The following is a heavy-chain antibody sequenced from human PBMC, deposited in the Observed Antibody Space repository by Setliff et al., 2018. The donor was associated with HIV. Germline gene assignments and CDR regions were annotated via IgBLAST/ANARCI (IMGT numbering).Heavy chain of an antibody. J-gene: IGHJ2*01. V-gene: IGHV3-33*01. D-gene: IGHD2-15*01. CDR1: GFTFRSYG. CDR2: IWYDGSNK. CDR3: ARSSRGPNWYFDL. Sequence: GSLRLSCVASGFTFRSYGMHWVRQAPGKGLEWVAVIWYDGSNKYYADSVKGRFTMSRDNAKNTLYLQMNSLRAEDTAVYYCARSSRGPNWYFDLWGRGTLVTVSS.